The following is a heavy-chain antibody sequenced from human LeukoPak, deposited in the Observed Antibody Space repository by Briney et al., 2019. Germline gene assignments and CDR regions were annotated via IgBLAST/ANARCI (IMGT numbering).Heavy chain of an antibody. J-gene: IGHJ4*02. D-gene: IGHD2-2*01. CDR2: INHSGST. CDR3: ARGVATSEGDIVVNYFDY. CDR1: GGSFSGYY. Sequence: PSETLSLTCAVYGGSFSGYYWSWIRQPPGNGLEWIGEINHSGSTNYNPSLKSRVTISVDTSKNQFSLKLSSVTAADTAVYYCARGVATSEGDIVVNYFDYWGQGTLVTVSS. V-gene: IGHV4-34*01.